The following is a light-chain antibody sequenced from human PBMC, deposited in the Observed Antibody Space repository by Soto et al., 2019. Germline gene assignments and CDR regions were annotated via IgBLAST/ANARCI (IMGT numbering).Light chain of an antibody. CDR3: QRRSNWPVT. J-gene: IGKJ1*01. Sequence: EIVLTQSPGTLSLSPGEIATLSCRASQSVSSYLAWYQQKPGQAPRLLIYDASTRATGISARFSGSGSGTDFTLTISSLEPEDFAVYYCQRRSNWPVTFGQGTKVEVK. CDR1: QSVSSY. V-gene: IGKV3-11*01. CDR2: DAS.